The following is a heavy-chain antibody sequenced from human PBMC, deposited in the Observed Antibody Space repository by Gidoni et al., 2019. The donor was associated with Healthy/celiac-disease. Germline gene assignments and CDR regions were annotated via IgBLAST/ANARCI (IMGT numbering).Heavy chain of an antibody. CDR2: NRNKANSYTT. CDR1: GFTFSDHY. Sequence: EVQLVESGGGLVQPGGSLRLSCAASGFTFSDHYMDWVRQAPGQGLEWVGRNRNKANSYTTENAAAVKGRFTISRDDSKNSLYLQMNSLKTEDTAVYYCARAMRYSYGRGYYGMDVWGQGTTVTVSS. J-gene: IGHJ6*02. CDR3: ARAMRYSYGRGYYGMDV. V-gene: IGHV3-72*01. D-gene: IGHD5-18*01.